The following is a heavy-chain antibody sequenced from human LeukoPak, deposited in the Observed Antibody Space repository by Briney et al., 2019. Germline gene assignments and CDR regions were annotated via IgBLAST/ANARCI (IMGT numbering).Heavy chain of an antibody. CDR3: ARLVATTGRLYFDY. CDR1: GFTVSSNY. Sequence: GGSLRLSCAASGFTVSSNYMDWVRQAPGKGLEYVSVIYSGGNTYYAGSVKGRFTISRDNSKNTVYLQMNSLRAEDTAVFYCARLVATTGRLYFDYWGQGNLVTVSS. V-gene: IGHV3-53*01. J-gene: IGHJ4*02. CDR2: IYSGGNT. D-gene: IGHD1-1*01.